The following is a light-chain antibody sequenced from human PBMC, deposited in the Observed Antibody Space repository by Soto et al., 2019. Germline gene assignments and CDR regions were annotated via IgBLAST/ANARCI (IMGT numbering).Light chain of an antibody. Sequence: QSALTQPPSASGSPGQSVTISCTGTSNDVGAYDFVSWYQHHPGKAPKLMIYEVTKRPSGVPDRFSGSKSGNTASLTVSGLQAEDEADYYCTSHAGNYNFPYVFGTGTKLTVL. J-gene: IGLJ1*01. CDR3: TSHAGNYNFPYV. CDR2: EVT. CDR1: SNDVGAYDF. V-gene: IGLV2-8*01.